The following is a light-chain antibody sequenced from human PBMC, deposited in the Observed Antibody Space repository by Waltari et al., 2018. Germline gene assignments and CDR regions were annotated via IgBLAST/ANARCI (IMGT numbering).Light chain of an antibody. CDR3: SSYTSSNSPVV. Sequence: SALTQPATVSGSPGQSIPIPCTGTSSDVGGYNSVSWYQHHPGKAPKLMIYDVSNRPSGVSNRFSGSKSGNTTSLTISGLQAADEADYYCSSYTSSNSPVVFGGGTKLTVL. J-gene: IGLJ2*01. CDR1: SSDVGGYNS. V-gene: IGLV2-14*03. CDR2: DVS.